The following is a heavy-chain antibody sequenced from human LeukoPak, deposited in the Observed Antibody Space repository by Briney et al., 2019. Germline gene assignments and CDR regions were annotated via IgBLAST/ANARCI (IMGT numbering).Heavy chain of an antibody. V-gene: IGHV4-39*07. Sequence: SETLSLTCTVSGGSISSSSYYWGWIRQPPGKGLEWIGSIYYSGSTYYNPSLKSRVTISVDTSKNQFSLKLSSVTAADTAVYYCARDPSSRRYYDSSGYPPTIWGQGTMVTVSS. CDR2: IYYSGST. CDR1: GGSISSSSYY. J-gene: IGHJ3*02. CDR3: ARDPSSRRYYDSSGYPPTI. D-gene: IGHD3-22*01.